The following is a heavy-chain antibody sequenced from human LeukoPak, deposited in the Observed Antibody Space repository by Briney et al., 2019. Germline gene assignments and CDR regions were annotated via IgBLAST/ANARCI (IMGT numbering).Heavy chain of an antibody. V-gene: IGHV1-18*04. D-gene: IGHD6-13*01. CDR2: INPHSGDT. CDR3: ARAYSSSWLDY. Sequence: ASVKVSCKASGYSFTDYYIHWVRQAPGQGLEWMGCINPHSGDTKYAQKLQGRVTMTTDTSTSTAYMELRSLRSDDTAVYYCARAYSSSWLDYWGQGTLVTVSS. CDR1: GYSFTDYY. J-gene: IGHJ4*02.